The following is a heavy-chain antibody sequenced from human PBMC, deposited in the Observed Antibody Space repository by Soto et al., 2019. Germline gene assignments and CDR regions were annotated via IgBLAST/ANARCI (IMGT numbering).Heavy chain of an antibody. CDR1: GDSVSSDIYY. D-gene: IGHD3-9*01. Sequence: QVLLQESGPGLVKASETLSLACTVSGDSVSSDIYYWDWIRQPPGRGLEWIGTIYYSGSTNYNPSLESRVTISIDTSKNPFSLELTSVTAADMAFYYCAGRGTGIGPHYYGLDVWGQGTAVTVSS. J-gene: IGHJ6*02. CDR3: AGRGTGIGPHYYGLDV. CDR2: IYYSGST. V-gene: IGHV4-39*01.